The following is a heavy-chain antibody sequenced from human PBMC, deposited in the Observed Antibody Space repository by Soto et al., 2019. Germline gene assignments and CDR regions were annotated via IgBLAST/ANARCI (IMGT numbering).Heavy chain of an antibody. CDR3: ARETGENWTYEAH. J-gene: IGHJ1*01. Sequence: SETLSLTCRVSGAYISSFCWSWIGQPAGKGLEWIGRITINGNTQKNPSFKSRVTMSIDTSRNHFSLNLQSATAADTALYYCARETGENWTYEAHWGPGTLVTVSS. D-gene: IGHD1-7*01. CDR1: GAYISSFC. CDR2: ITINGNT. V-gene: IGHV4-4*07.